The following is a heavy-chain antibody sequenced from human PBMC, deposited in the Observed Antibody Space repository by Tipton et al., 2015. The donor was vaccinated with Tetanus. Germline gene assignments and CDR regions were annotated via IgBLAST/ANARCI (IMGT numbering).Heavy chain of an antibody. Sequence: TLSLTCTVSGGQFISSSFYFGWIRQPPGKGLEWVGSIYHSGTTYYNPSLNSRVNISSFASKNEIPLTLTSVTAADTAVYYCARRDRYNTDSFHLWGQGTMVTV. D-gene: IGHD5-18*01. V-gene: IGHV4-39*01. J-gene: IGHJ3*01. CDR1: GGQFISSSFY. CDR2: IYHSGTT. CDR3: ARRDRYNTDSFHL.